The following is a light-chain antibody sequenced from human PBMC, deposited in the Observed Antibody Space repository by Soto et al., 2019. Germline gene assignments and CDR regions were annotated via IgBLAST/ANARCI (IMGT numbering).Light chain of an antibody. CDR1: QSVTSR. CDR2: DAS. CDR3: QQYNNWPEA. V-gene: IGKV3-15*01. J-gene: IGKJ1*01. Sequence: EVVMTQSPATVSVSPGERATLSCRASQSVTSRLAWYQHKPGQAPRLLTYDASTRATGIPARFSGSGSGTDFTLTISGLQSEDSAVYYCQQYNNWPEAFGQGTKVEIK.